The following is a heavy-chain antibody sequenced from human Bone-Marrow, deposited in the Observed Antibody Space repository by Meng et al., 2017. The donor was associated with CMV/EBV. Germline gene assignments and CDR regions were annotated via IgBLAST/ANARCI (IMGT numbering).Heavy chain of an antibody. Sequence: GGSLRLSCAASGFTFSSYWMSWVRQAPGKGLEWVANIKQDGSEKYYVDSVKGRFTISRDNAKNSLYLQMNSLRAEDTAVYYCARDDYDILTGYGYWGQGTLVTVS. CDR3: ARDDYDILTGYGY. V-gene: IGHV3-7*01. CDR1: GFTFSSYW. D-gene: IGHD3-9*01. CDR2: IKQDGSEK. J-gene: IGHJ4*02.